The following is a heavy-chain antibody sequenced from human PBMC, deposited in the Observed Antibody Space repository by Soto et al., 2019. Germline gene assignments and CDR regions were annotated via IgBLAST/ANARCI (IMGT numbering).Heavy chain of an antibody. CDR2: IDAASGNT. CDR3: ARDGAAAGPFDY. D-gene: IGHD6-13*01. Sequence: GASVKVSCKASGYTFTSYTIHWVRQAPGQRPEWMGWIDAASGNTNYAQKLQGRVTMTTDTSTSTAYMELRSLRSDDTAVYYCARDGAAAGPFDYWGQGTLVTVSS. V-gene: IGHV1-3*01. CDR1: GYTFTSYT. J-gene: IGHJ4*02.